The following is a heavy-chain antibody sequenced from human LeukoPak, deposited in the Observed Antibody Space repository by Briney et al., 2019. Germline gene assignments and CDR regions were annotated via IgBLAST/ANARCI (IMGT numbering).Heavy chain of an antibody. CDR3: ARRTYYFDY. Sequence: SETLSLTCTVSGGSISSSSHYWGWIRQPPGKGLEWIGGIYYSGSTYYNPSLKSRVTISVDTSKNQFSLKLSSVTAADTAVYYCARRTYYFDYWGQGTMVTVSS. V-gene: IGHV4-39*01. CDR2: IYYSGST. CDR1: GGSISSSSHY. J-gene: IGHJ4*02.